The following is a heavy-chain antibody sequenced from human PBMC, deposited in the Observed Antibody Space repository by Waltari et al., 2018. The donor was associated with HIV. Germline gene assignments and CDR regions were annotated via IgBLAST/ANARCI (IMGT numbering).Heavy chain of an antibody. CDR1: GGTFSSYA. J-gene: IGHJ6*02. CDR2: IIPILGIA. Sequence: QVQLVQSGAEVKKPGSSVKVSCKASGGTFSSYAISWVRQAPGQGLEWMGRIIPILGIANYAQKFQGRVTITADKSTSTAYMELSSLRSEDTAVYYCARDKGRGDYYYGMDVWGQGTTVTVSS. V-gene: IGHV1-69*04. D-gene: IGHD3-3*01. CDR3: ARDKGRGDYYYGMDV.